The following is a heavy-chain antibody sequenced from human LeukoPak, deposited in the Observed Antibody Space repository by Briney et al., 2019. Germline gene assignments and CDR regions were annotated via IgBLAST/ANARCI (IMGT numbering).Heavy chain of an antibody. CDR3: ARHRGPWHYYDSSGYYFVDY. D-gene: IGHD3-22*01. Sequence: GESLKISWKGSGYSFSNYGISWVRLMPGKGMEWKGIIYPGDSDTRYSPSFQGQVPISADKPLSTAYLQWSSLKASDTAMYYCARHRGPWHYYDSSGYYFVDYWGQGTLVTVSS. CDR1: GYSFSNYG. CDR2: IYPGDSDT. J-gene: IGHJ4*02. V-gene: IGHV5-51*01.